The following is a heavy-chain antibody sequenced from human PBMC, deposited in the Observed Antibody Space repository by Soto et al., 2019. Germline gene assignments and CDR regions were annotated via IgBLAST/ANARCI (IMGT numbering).Heavy chain of an antibody. D-gene: IGHD6-19*01. Sequence: PSETLSLTCAVSGGSISSGCYSWSWIRQPPGKGLEWIGYIYHSGSTYYNPYLKSRVTISVDRSKNQFSLKLSSVTAADTAVYYCASGAVDGEFDYWGQGTLVTVSS. CDR2: IYHSGST. CDR3: ASGAVDGEFDY. J-gene: IGHJ4*02. V-gene: IGHV4-30-2*01. CDR1: GGSISSGCYS.